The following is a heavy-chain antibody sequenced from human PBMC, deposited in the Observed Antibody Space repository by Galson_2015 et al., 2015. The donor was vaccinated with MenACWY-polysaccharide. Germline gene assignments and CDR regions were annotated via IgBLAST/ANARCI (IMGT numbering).Heavy chain of an antibody. J-gene: IGHJ4*02. V-gene: IGHV3-23*01. D-gene: IGHD1-26*01. CDR3: AKDTGSSPNDF. CDR1: GLTLSHHV. CDR2: ISSSGGTT. Sequence: LRLSCAASGLTLSHHVMNWVRQAPGKGLEWVSTISSSGGTTYYADSMKGRFTYSRDNSKNTLYLQMNSLRAEDTAVYYCAKDTGSSPNDFWGQGTLVTVSS.